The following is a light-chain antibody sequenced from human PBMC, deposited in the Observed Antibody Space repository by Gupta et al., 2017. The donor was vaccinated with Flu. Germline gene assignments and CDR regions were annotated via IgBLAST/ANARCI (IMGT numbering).Light chain of an antibody. V-gene: IGKV1-39*01. CDR3: QQSYTNPFT. J-gene: IGKJ3*01. CDR1: QNINTY. Sequence: DIQMTQSPSSLSASVGDRVTITCRASQNINTYLNWYQEKPGKAPKVLIFAASSLQSGVPSRFSGSGSGTEFTLTINSLQAEDFATYYCQQSYTNPFTFGPGTKVDIK. CDR2: AAS.